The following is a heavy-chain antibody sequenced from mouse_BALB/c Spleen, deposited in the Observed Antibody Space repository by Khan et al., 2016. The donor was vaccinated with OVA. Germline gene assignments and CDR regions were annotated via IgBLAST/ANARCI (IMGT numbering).Heavy chain of an antibody. CDR3: TGHRGYYGRSPYFDY. Sequence: EVELVESGGGLVRPGGSLKLSCAASGFSFSSYSMSWVRQTPEKRLEWVATISSGGSYTYYPDSVKGRFTISRDNAKNTQHLQVNSLRSEDTAMYYCTGHRGYYGRSPYFDYGGQGTTLTVSS. J-gene: IGHJ2*01. CDR2: ISSGGSYT. V-gene: IGHV5-6-4*01. D-gene: IGHD1-1*01. CDR1: GFSFSSYS.